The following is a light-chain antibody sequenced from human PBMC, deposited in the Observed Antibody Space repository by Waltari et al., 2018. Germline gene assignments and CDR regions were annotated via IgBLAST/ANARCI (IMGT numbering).Light chain of an antibody. CDR1: QSIGTF. CDR3: QHYVRLPAT. J-gene: IGKJ1*01. Sequence: IVLTQSPDTLSLSPGERATLSCRASQSIGTFLVWYQQKPGQAPRLLIYAASTRATGIPERFSGSGSGTDFSLIISRLEPEDFAVYYCQHYVRLPATFGQGTKVEIK. V-gene: IGKV3-20*01. CDR2: AAS.